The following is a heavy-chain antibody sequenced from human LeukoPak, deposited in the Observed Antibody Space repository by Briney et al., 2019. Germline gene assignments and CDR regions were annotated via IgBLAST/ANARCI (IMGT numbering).Heavy chain of an antibody. CDR2: INPNSGGT. CDR1: GYTFTGYY. V-gene: IGHV1-2*02. D-gene: IGHD7-27*01. J-gene: IGHJ4*02. Sequence: ASVKVSCKASGYTFTGYYMHWVRQAPGQGLERMGWINPNSGGTNYAQKFQGRVTMTRDTSISTAYVELSRLRSDDTAVYYCARGEGTNWFVDYWGQGTLVTVSS. CDR3: ARGEGTNWFVDY.